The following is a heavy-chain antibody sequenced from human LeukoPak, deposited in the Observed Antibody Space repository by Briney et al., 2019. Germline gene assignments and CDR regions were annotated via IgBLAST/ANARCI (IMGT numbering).Heavy chain of an antibody. CDR2: IYYSGST. CDR3: ARLRGWYSEGGLPTRPGMDV. CDR1: GGSISSYY. V-gene: IGHV4-59*08. Sequence: SETLSLTCTVSGGSISSYYWSWIRQPPGKGLEWIGYIYYSGSTNYNPSLKSRVTISVDTSKNQFSLKLSSVTAADTAVYYCARLRGWYSEGGLPTRPGMDVWGQGTTVTVSS. J-gene: IGHJ6*02. D-gene: IGHD6-19*01.